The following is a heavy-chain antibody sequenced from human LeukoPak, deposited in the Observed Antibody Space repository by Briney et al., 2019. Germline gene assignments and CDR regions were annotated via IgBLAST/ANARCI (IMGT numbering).Heavy chain of an antibody. Sequence: GASVKVSCKASGGTFGSYAISWVRQAPGQGLEWMGRIIPILGIANYAQKFQGRVTITADKSTSTAYMELSSLRSEDTAVYYCARDHYGSGSYRGYYYYYGMDVWGQGTTVTVSS. CDR3: ARDHYGSGSYRGYYYYYGMDV. J-gene: IGHJ6*02. CDR2: IIPILGIA. CDR1: GGTFGSYA. D-gene: IGHD3-10*01. V-gene: IGHV1-69*04.